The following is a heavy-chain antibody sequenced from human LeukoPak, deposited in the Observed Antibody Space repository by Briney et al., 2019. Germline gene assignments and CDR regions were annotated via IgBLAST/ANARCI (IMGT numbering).Heavy chain of an antibody. Sequence: GGSLRLSCAASGFTFDDYAMHWVRQAPGKGLEWVSGISWNSGSIGYADSVKGRFTISRDNAKNSLYLQMNRLRAEDTALYYCAKDIGSLWFGANAFDIWGQGTMVTVSS. J-gene: IGHJ3*02. CDR1: GFTFDDYA. D-gene: IGHD3-10*01. V-gene: IGHV3-9*01. CDR2: ISWNSGSI. CDR3: AKDIGSLWFGANAFDI.